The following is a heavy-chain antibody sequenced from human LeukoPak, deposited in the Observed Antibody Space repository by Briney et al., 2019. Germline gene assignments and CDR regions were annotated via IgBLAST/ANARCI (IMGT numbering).Heavy chain of an antibody. Sequence: PSETLSLTCAVYGGSFSGYYWSWIRQPPGKGLEWIGSIYYSGSTYHNLSLKSRVTISVDTSKNQFSLKLSSVTAADTAVYYCARSAYSGYDLYDFDYWGQGSLVTVSS. CDR1: GGSFSGYY. CDR2: IYYSGST. J-gene: IGHJ4*02. V-gene: IGHV4-34*01. D-gene: IGHD5-12*01. CDR3: ARSAYSGYDLYDFDY.